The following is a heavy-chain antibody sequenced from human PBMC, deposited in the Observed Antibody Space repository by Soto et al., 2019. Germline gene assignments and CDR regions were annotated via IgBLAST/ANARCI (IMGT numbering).Heavy chain of an antibody. Sequence: WGSLRVSWASSGFTFSSYTMSWVRQAPGKGLDWVSYISGSGGNTYYADSVKGRFTISRDNSKNTLYLQMNSLRAEDTAVYYCAKEGATSRTSEADYWGQGTKVTVSS. CDR2: ISGSGGNT. V-gene: IGHV3-23*01. D-gene: IGHD1-26*01. CDR3: AKEGATSRTSEADY. CDR1: GFTFSSYT. J-gene: IGHJ4*02.